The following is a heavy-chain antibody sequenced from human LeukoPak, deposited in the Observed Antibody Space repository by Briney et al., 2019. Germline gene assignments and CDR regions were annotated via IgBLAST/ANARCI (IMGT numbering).Heavy chain of an antibody. Sequence: GGSLRLSCAASGFTFSSYGMHWVRQAPGKGLEGVAVISYDGRNKYYADSVKGRFTISRDNSKKTLYLQMNSLRTEDTAVYYCAKAFDVNLLRGYFDSWGPETLVTVSP. CDR2: ISYDGRNK. CDR3: AKAFDVNLLRGYFDS. J-gene: IGHJ4*02. D-gene: IGHD3-22*01. CDR1: GFTFSSYG. V-gene: IGHV3-30*18.